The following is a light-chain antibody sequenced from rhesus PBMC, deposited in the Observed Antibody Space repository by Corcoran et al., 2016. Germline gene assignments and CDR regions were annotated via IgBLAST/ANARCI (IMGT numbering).Light chain of an antibody. CDR2: GAS. J-gene: IGKJ4*01. CDR1: QSFSSS. Sequence: DIQMTQSPSSLSASVGDTVTITCRASQSFSSSLAWYQQKPGKAPKLLNYGASSLQSGVPSRFSGSKSGTDFTLTISSLQPEDIASYYCQQYYSDPPTFGGGTKVELK. V-gene: IGKV1-46*01. CDR3: QQYYSDPPT.